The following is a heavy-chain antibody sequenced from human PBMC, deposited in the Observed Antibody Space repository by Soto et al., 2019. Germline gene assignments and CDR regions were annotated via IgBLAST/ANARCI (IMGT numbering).Heavy chain of an antibody. D-gene: IGHD6-13*01. Sequence: EVQLVESGGGLVKPGGSLRLSCAASGFTFSNAWMNWVRQAPGKGLEWVGRIKSKTDGGTTDYAAPVKGRFTISRDDSKNTLYLQMNSLKTEDTAVYYCTTDLSSTMYSSSSLLTHYYYYYGMDVWGQGTTVTVSS. CDR3: TTDLSSTMYSSSSLLTHYYYYYGMDV. J-gene: IGHJ6*02. V-gene: IGHV3-15*07. CDR1: GFTFSNAW. CDR2: IKSKTDGGTT.